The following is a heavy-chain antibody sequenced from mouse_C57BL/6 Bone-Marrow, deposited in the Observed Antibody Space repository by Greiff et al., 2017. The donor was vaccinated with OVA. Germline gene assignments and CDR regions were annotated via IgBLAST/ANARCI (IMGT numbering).Heavy chain of an antibody. CDR2: ISDGGSYT. D-gene: IGHD2-4*01. J-gene: IGHJ3*01. CDR1: GFTFSSYA. V-gene: IGHV5-4*03. Sequence: DVKLVESGGGLVKPGGSLKLSCAASGFTFSSYAMSWVRQTPEKRLEWVATISDGGSYTYYPDNVKGRFTISRDNAKHNLYLHMSQRKSEDTAMYYCASAMGDYEGLAYWGQGTLVTVSA. CDR3: ASAMGDYEGLAY.